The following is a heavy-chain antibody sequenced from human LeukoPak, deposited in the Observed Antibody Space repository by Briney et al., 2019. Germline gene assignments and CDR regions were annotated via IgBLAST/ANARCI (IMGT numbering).Heavy chain of an antibody. CDR3: ARDQGWRFDL. V-gene: IGHV1-2*02. D-gene: IGHD6-19*01. CDR2: INPNSGAT. J-gene: IGHJ4*02. CDR1: GYTFTAYY. Sequence: ASVKVPCKASGYTFTAYYIHWVRQAPGQGLEWMGLINPNSGATTYAQRFQGRVTMTRDTSIRTVYMDLSRLRSDDTAMYYCARDQGWRFDLWGQGTLVTVSS.